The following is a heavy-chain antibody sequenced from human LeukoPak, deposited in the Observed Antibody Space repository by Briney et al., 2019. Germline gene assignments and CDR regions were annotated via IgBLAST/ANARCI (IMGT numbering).Heavy chain of an antibody. J-gene: IGHJ4*02. D-gene: IGHD3-10*01. CDR1: GFPFSSYA. Sequence: PGRSLRLSCAASGFPFSSYATHWVRQAPGKGLEWVAVISYDGSNKYYADSVKGRFTISRDNSKNTLYLQMNSLRAEDTAVYYCARARAYYLYDYWGQGTLVTVSS. V-gene: IGHV3-30*04. CDR3: ARARAYYLYDY. CDR2: ISYDGSNK.